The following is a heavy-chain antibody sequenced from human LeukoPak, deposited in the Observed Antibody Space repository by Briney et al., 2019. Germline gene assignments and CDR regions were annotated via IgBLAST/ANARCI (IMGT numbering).Heavy chain of an antibody. V-gene: IGHV4-34*01. CDR1: GGSFSGYY. J-gene: IGHJ3*02. CDR2: INHSGST. CDR3: AREDLKKGKAFDI. D-gene: IGHD3-10*01. Sequence: SETLSLTCAVYGGSFSGYYWSWIRQPPGKGLEWIGEINHSGSTNYNPSLKSRVTISVDTSKNQFSLKLSSVTAADTAVYYCAREDLKKGKAFDIWGQGTMVTVSS.